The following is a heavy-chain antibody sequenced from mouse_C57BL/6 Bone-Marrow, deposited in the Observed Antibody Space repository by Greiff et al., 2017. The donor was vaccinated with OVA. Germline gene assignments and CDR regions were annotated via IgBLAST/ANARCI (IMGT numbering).Heavy chain of an antibody. CDR1: GFNIKDYY. CDR3: TREGRGLRRGYYFDF. V-gene: IGHV14-1*01. Sequence: VQLQQSGAELVRPGASVKLSCTASGFNIKDYYMHWVKQRPEQGLEWIGRIDPEDGDTEYAPKFQGRATMTADTASNTAYLQLSSLTSEYTAVYYCTREGRGLRRGYYFDFWGQGTTLTVSS. D-gene: IGHD2-2*01. J-gene: IGHJ2*01. CDR2: IDPEDGDT.